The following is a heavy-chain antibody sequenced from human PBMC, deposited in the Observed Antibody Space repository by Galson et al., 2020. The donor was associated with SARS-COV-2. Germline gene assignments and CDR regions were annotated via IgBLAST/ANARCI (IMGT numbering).Heavy chain of an antibody. D-gene: IGHD3-16*01. Sequence: TGGSLRLSCVASGFTLSCCGMHWVRQAPGTGLEWLTLISYNGSTEYYTDSVRGRFTISRDTSKNTLYLHLNSLRADDTAVYYCARYWGHTHSDGRLDNWGQGTLVTVSS. CDR2: ISYNGSTE. V-gene: IGHV3-30*12. CDR3: ARYWGHTHSDGRLDN. J-gene: IGHJ4*02. CDR1: GFTLSCCG.